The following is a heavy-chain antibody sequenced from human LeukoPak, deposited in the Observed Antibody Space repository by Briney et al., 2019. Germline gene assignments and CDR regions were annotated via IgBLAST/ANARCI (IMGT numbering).Heavy chain of an antibody. CDR1: GYTFTSYA. J-gene: IGHJ5*02. CDR2: INAGNGNT. CDR3: AREDQARQLASLNWFDP. Sequence: GASVKVSCKASGYTFTSYAMHWVRQAPGQRLEWMGWINAGNGNTKCSQKFQGRVTITRDTSASTAYMELSSLRSEDTAVYYCAREDQARQLASLNWFDPWGQGTLVTVSS. V-gene: IGHV1-3*01. D-gene: IGHD6-6*01.